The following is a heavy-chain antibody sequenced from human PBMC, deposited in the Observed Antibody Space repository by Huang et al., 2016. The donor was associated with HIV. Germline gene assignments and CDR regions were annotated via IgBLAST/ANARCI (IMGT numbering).Heavy chain of an antibody. Sequence: QVQLYQWGAGPLRPSETLSLTCGVSGGSLHGYYWNWLRQSPGRGLEWIGEVNHGGSTKYNPSRKSRVTISVETSKIQFSLNLKSVTATDTADYYCATSRSGSGWFHDIWGRGTLVSVS. V-gene: IGHV4-34*01. CDR1: GGSLHGYY. J-gene: IGHJ2*01. CDR2: VNHGGST. CDR3: ATSRSGSGWFHDI. D-gene: IGHD6-19*01.